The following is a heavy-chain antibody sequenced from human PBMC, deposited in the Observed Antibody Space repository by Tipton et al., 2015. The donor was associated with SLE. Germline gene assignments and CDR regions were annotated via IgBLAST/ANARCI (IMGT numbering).Heavy chain of an antibody. J-gene: IGHJ4*02. V-gene: IGHV4-30-4*01. Sequence: TLSLTCTVSGGSISSGDYYWSWIRQPPGKGLEWIGYIYYSGSTYYNPSLKSRVTISVDTSKNQFSLKLSSVTAADTAVYYCARGQGGWDFDYWGQGTLVTVSS. CDR2: IYYSGST. CDR3: ARGQGGWDFDY. CDR1: GGSISSGDYY. D-gene: IGHD1-26*01.